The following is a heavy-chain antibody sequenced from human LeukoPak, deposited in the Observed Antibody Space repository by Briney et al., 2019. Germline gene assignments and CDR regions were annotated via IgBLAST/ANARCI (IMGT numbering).Heavy chain of an antibody. V-gene: IGHV3-48*04. D-gene: IGHD4-17*01. Sequence: GGSLRLSCAASGFTFSSYSMNWVRQAPGKGLEWVSYISSSSSTIYYADSVKGRFTISRDNAKNSLYLQMNSLRAEDTAVYYCARGTRSAYGDSLSHWGQGTLVTVSS. CDR2: ISSSSSTI. CDR1: GFTFSSYS. CDR3: ARGTRSAYGDSLSH. J-gene: IGHJ4*02.